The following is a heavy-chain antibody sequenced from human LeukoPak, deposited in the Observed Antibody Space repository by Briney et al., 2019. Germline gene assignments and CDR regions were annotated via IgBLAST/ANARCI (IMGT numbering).Heavy chain of an antibody. CDR3: AREGYCSSTSCPTPSYYYYYGMDV. CDR2: ISAYNGNT. Sequence: ASVTVSCKASGYTFTSYGISWVRQAPGQGLEWMRWISAYNGNTNYAQKLQGRVTMTTDTSTSTAYMELRSLRSDDTAVYYCAREGYCSSTSCPTPSYYYYYGMDVWGQGTTVTVSS. V-gene: IGHV1-18*01. CDR1: GYTFTSYG. D-gene: IGHD2-2*01. J-gene: IGHJ6*02.